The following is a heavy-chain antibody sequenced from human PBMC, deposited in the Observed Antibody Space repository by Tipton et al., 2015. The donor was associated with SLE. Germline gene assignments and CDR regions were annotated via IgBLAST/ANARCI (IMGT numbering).Heavy chain of an antibody. CDR1: GFTFSSYG. Sequence: SLRLSCAASGFTFSSYGMHWVRQAPGKGLEWVAVIWYDGSNKYYADSVKGRITISRDTYKITLYLQMNNLRAEATAVYYCAGELPYYGMDARRQGTTLP. V-gene: IGHV3-33*08. D-gene: IGHD1-26*01. CDR2: IWYDGSNK. J-gene: IGHJ6*02. CDR3: AGELPYYGMDA.